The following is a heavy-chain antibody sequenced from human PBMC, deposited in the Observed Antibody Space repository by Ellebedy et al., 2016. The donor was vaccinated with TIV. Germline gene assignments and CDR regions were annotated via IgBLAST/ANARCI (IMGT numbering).Heavy chain of an antibody. CDR3: ARAVSSGRIVATTSGRRPFDY. D-gene: IGHD5-12*01. J-gene: IGHJ4*02. Sequence: GESLKISCAASGFTFSSYAMSWVRQAPGKGLEWVSIISNTGSRPYYADSVKGRFTISRDNAKNSLYLQMNSLRAEDTAVYYCARAVSSGRIVATTSGRRPFDYWGQGTLVTVSS. CDR2: ISNTGSRP. CDR1: GFTFSSYA. V-gene: IGHV3-21*01.